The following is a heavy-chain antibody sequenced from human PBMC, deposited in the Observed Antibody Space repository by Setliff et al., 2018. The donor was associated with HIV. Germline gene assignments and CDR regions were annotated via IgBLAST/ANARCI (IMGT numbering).Heavy chain of an antibody. V-gene: IGHV4-28*03. J-gene: IGHJ3*01. Sequence: KPSETLSLTCTVSGYSISSDYWWGWIRQPPGKGPEWIGHIYTNGYTNYNPSLKSRVTISVDTSRDQFSLQLTSETAADTAVYYCARAPPGIQNDAFDVWGQGTMVTVSS. CDR3: ARAPPGIQNDAFDV. CDR1: GYSISSDYW. CDR2: IYTNGYT.